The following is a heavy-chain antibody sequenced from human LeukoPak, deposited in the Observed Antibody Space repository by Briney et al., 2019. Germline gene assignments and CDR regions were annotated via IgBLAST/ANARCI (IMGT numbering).Heavy chain of an antibody. V-gene: IGHV3-30*18. Sequence: GGSLRLSCAASGFTFSSYGMHWVRQAPGKGLEWVAVISYDGSNKYYADSVKGRFTISRDNSKNTLYLQMNSLRAEDTAVYYCAKDPTGYYYDSSDYPSGDWGQGSLATVSS. J-gene: IGHJ4*02. CDR1: GFTFSSYG. D-gene: IGHD3-22*01. CDR2: ISYDGSNK. CDR3: AKDPTGYYYDSSDYPSGD.